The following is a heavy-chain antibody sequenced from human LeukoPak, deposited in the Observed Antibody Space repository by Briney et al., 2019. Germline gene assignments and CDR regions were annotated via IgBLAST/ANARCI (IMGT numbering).Heavy chain of an antibody. J-gene: IGHJ4*02. CDR1: GFIFSSYE. Sequence: GGSLRLSCETSGFIFSSYEMNWVRQAPGKGLEWVSYISSSSSSIYYADSVKGRFTISRDNPKNTLYLQMNVLRAEDTAVYFCAKRGVVIRVILVGFHKEAYYFDSWGQGALVTVSP. CDR2: ISSSSSSI. D-gene: IGHD3-22*01. V-gene: IGHV3-48*01. CDR3: AKRGVVIRVILVGFHKEAYYFDS.